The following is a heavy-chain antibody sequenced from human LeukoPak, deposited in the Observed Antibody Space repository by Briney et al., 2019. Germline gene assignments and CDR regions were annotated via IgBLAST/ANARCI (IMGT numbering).Heavy chain of an antibody. V-gene: IGHV1-18*01. Sequence: ASVKVSCKASGYTFTNYGINWVRQAPGQGLEWMGWISAYNGNTNYAQKLQGRVTMTTDTSTSTAYMELRSLRSDDTAVYYCARSYEARWYFDLWGRGTLVTVSS. J-gene: IGHJ2*01. CDR3: ARSYEARWYFDL. CDR1: GYTFTNYG. D-gene: IGHD5-12*01. CDR2: ISAYNGNT.